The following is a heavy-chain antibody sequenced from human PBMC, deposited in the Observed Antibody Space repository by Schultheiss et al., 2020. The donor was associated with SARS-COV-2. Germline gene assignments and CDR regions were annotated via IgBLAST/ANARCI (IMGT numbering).Heavy chain of an antibody. CDR1: GGSFSGYY. V-gene: IGHV4-34*01. CDR3: AREIAAAGPISRGYYYYGMDV. D-gene: IGHD6-13*01. CDR2: IYHSGST. J-gene: IGHJ6*02. Sequence: SETLSLTCAVYGGSFSGYYWSWIRQPPGKGLEWIGEIYHSGSTNYNPSLKSRVTISVDTSKNQFSLKLSSVTAADTAVYYCAREIAAAGPISRGYYYYGMDVWGQGTTVTVSS.